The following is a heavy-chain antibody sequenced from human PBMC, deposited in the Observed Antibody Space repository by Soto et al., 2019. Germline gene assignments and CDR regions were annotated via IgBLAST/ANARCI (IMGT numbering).Heavy chain of an antibody. Sequence: PSETLSLTCSVSGGSVSSGNYYWSWIRQPPGKGLERIGYIYYTGSTNYNPSLKSRVTISVDTSKNQFSLKLSSVTAADTAVYYCARQLDSSSWYNWFDPWGQGTLVTSPQ. CDR3: ARQLDSSSWYNWFDP. CDR2: IYYTGST. CDR1: GGSVSSGNYY. V-gene: IGHV4-61*01. D-gene: IGHD6-13*01. J-gene: IGHJ5*02.